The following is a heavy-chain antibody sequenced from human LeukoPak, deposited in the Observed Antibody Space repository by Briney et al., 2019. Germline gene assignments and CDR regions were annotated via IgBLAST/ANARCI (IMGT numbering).Heavy chain of an antibody. CDR2: ISGSGGST. D-gene: IGHD3-22*01. V-gene: IGHV3-23*01. CDR1: GFTFSSYA. J-gene: IGHJ4*02. Sequence: GGSLRLSCAASGFTFSSYAMSWVRQAPGKGLEWVSAISGSGGSTYYADSVKGRFTISRDNSKNTLYLQMNSLRAEDTAVYYCAKGTYYYDSSGYILPFDYWGQGTLVTVSS. CDR3: AKGTYYYDSSGYILPFDY.